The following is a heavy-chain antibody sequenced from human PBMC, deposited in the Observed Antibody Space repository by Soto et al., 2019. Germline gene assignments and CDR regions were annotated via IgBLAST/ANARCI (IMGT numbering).Heavy chain of an antibody. Sequence: ASVKVSCKASGGTFSSYAISWVRQAPGQGLEWMGGIIPIFGTANYAQKFQGRVTITADESTSTAYMELSSLRSEDTAVYYCARGTRGYDFWSGYPIRPFYYYYGMDVWGQGTTVTVSS. CDR2: IIPIFGTA. J-gene: IGHJ6*02. V-gene: IGHV1-69*13. D-gene: IGHD3-3*01. CDR3: ARGTRGYDFWSGYPIRPFYYYYGMDV. CDR1: GGTFSSYA.